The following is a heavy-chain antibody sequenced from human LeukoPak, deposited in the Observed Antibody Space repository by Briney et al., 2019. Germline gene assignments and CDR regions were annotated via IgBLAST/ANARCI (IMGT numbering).Heavy chain of an antibody. CDR3: AREGGKSGYSYGYSGY. J-gene: IGHJ4*02. V-gene: IGHV4-59*12. Sequence: SSETLSLTCTVSGGSISSYYWSWIRQPPGKGLEWIGYIYYSGSTNYNPSLKSRVTISVDASKNQFSLKLSSVTAADTAVYYCAREGGKSGYSYGYSGYWGQGTLVTVSS. CDR2: IYYSGST. CDR1: GGSISSYY. D-gene: IGHD5-18*01.